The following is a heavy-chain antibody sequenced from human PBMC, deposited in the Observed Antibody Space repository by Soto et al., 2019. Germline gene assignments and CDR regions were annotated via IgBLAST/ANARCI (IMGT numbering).Heavy chain of an antibody. J-gene: IGHJ5*02. D-gene: IGHD2-15*01. CDR1: GFNFGIYS. CDR2: INGSSSTM. V-gene: IGHV3-48*02. Sequence: EVQLVESGGGLVQRGGSLRLSCAASGFNFGIYSMNWVRQAPGKGLEWISYINGSSSTMYYADSVKGRFIISRDNADNSLYLQMNSLRDADTAVYYCARGDRFRCSGDRCFSDGLFLSWGQGTLVTVSS. CDR3: ARGDRFRCSGDRCFSDGLFLS.